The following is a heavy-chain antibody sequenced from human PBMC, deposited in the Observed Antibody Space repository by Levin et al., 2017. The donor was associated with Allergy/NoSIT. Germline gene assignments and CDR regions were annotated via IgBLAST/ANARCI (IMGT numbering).Heavy chain of an antibody. CDR3: VKNGDYGELGN. Sequence: PGGSLRLSCSASGFTFNKNTMQWVRQAPGKGLEHVSAISNNGGRTYYTDSVKGRFTISRDNSENTLYLQMSSLRPEDTAMYYCVKNGDYGELGNWGQGTLVTVSS. CDR1: GFTFNKNT. CDR2: ISNNGGRT. J-gene: IGHJ4*02. V-gene: IGHV3-64D*06. D-gene: IGHD4-17*01.